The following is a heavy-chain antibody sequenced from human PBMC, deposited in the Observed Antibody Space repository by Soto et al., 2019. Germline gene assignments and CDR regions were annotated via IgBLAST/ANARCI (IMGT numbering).Heavy chain of an antibody. J-gene: IGHJ4*02. CDR2: IYYSGST. Sequence: SETLSLTCTVSGGSISSGDYYWSWIRQPPGKGLEWIGYIYYSGSTYYNPSLKSRVTISVDTSKNQFSLKLSSVTAADTAVYYCASAEWFGEPCYFDYWGQGTLVTVSS. CDR3: ASAEWFGEPCYFDY. D-gene: IGHD3-10*01. CDR1: GGSISSGDYY. V-gene: IGHV4-30-4*01.